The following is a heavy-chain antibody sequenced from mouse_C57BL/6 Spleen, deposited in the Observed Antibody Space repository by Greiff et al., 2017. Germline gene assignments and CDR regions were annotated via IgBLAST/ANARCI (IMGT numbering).Heavy chain of an antibody. CDR1: GYTFTSYG. CDR2: IYPRSGNT. Sequence: VMLVESGAELARPGASVKLSCKASGYTFTSYGISWVKQRTGQGLEWIGEIYPRSGNTYYNEKFKGKATLTADKSSSTAYMELRSLTSEDSAVYFCARPYDYDEGYWGQGTSVTVSS. CDR3: ARPYDYDEGY. D-gene: IGHD2-4*01. J-gene: IGHJ4*01. V-gene: IGHV1-81*01.